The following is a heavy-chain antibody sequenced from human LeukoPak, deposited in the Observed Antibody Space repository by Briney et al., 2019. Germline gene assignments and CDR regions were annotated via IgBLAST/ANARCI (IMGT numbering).Heavy chain of an antibody. D-gene: IGHD3-10*01. Sequence: GRSLRLSCAASGFTFSSYGMHWVRQAPGKGLEWVAVIWYDGSNKYYADSVKGRFTISRDNSKNTLYLQMNSLRAEDTAVYYCARKLGEYFDYWGQGTLATVSS. CDR2: IWYDGSNK. CDR1: GFTFSSYG. V-gene: IGHV3-33*01. J-gene: IGHJ4*02. CDR3: ARKLGEYFDY.